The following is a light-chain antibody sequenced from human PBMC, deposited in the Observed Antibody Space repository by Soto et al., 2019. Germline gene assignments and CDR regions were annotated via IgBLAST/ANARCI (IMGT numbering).Light chain of an antibody. V-gene: IGLV2-8*01. Sequence: QSALTQPPSASGSPGQSVTISCTGTSSDVGAYKFVSWYRQNPGKAPKLSIYDVTKRPTGVPDRFSGSKSGNTASLTVSGLQAEDEADDYCSSYTITSTWVFGGGTKLTVL. J-gene: IGLJ3*02. CDR2: DVT. CDR3: SSYTITSTWV. CDR1: SSDVGAYKF.